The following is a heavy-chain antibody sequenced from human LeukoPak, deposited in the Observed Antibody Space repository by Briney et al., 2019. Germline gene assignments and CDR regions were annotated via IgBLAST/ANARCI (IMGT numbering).Heavy chain of an antibody. CDR2: IYYSGST. D-gene: IGHD3-10*01. Sequence: SETLSLTCNVSGGSISSSSYYWVWIRQPPGKGLEWFGSIYYSGSTYYNPSLKSRVTISVDTSKKQFSLKLSSVTAADTAVYYCARHRANYYGSGQTNWFDPWGQGTLVTVSS. V-gene: IGHV4-39*01. CDR3: ARHRANYYGSGQTNWFDP. J-gene: IGHJ5*02. CDR1: GGSISSSSYY.